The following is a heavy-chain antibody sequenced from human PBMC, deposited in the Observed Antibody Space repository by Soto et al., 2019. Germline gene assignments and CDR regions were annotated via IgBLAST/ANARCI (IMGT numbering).Heavy chain of an antibody. CDR2: IYYSGST. V-gene: IGHV4-31*03. CDR1: GGSISSGGYY. Sequence: QVQLQESGPGLVKPSQTLSLTCTVSGGSISSGGYYWSWIRRQPGKGLEWIGYIYYSGSTYYNPSLKSRLTISVDTSKNQFSLKLSSVTAADTAVYYCAIRNGSGSYYVDYWGQGTLVTVSS. CDR3: AIRNGSGSYYVDY. D-gene: IGHD3-10*01. J-gene: IGHJ4*02.